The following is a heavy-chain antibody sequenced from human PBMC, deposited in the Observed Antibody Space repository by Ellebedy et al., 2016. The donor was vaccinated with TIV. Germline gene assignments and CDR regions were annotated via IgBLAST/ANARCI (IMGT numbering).Heavy chain of an antibody. CDR2: IIPLLGIA. CDR1: GGTFSSYA. D-gene: IGHD1-7*01. J-gene: IGHJ6*02. Sequence: AASVKVSCKASGGTFSSYAISWVRQPPGQGLQWTGRIIPLLGIANYAQKFQGRVTITADKSTSTAYMELSSLRSEDTAEYYCARTIRRAKNWNYGYYYGMDVWGQGTTVTVSS. V-gene: IGHV1-69*04. CDR3: ARTIRRAKNWNYGYYYGMDV.